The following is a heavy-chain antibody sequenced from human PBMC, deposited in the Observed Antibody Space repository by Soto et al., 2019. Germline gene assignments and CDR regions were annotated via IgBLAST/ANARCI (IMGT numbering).Heavy chain of an antibody. J-gene: IGHJ4*02. CDR2: INPNSGGT. D-gene: IGHD2-15*01. CDR1: GYTFTGYY. CDR3: ASLGLYCSGGSCYSNY. Sequence: AAVKVSFKASGYTFTGYYMHWVRQAPGQGLEWMGWINPNSGGTNYAQKFQGRVTMTRDTSISTAYMELSRLRSDDTAVYYCASLGLYCSGGSCYSNYWGQGTLVTVSS. V-gene: IGHV1-2*02.